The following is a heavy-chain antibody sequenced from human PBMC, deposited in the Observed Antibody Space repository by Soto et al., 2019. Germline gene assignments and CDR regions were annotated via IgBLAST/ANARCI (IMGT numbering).Heavy chain of an antibody. Sequence: HPGGSLRLSCAASGFTFSSCAMSWVRQAPGKGLEWVASISGRPGRTAGNTYYADSVKGRFTISRDDSESTLYLQLNSLRAEDTAVYYCATRFTVIVVPSVPFDYWGQGTLVTVSS. CDR3: ATRFTVIVVPSVPFDY. D-gene: IGHD2-2*01. V-gene: IGHV3-23*01. CDR2: ISGRPGRTAGNT. J-gene: IGHJ4*02. CDR1: GFTFSSCA.